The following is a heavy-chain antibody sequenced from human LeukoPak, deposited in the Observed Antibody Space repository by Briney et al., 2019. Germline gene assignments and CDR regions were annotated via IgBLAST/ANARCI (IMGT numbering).Heavy chain of an antibody. CDR3: VKDSDYDYVWGSYTHGYFDY. CDR1: GFTFSSYA. V-gene: IGHV3-64D*06. J-gene: IGHJ4*02. Sequence: PGGSLRLSCSASGFTFSSYAMHWVRQAPGKGLEYVSAISSNGGSTYYADSVKGRFTISRDNSKNTLYLQMSSLRAEDTAVYYCVKDSDYDYVWGSYTHGYFDYWGQGTLVTVSS. D-gene: IGHD3-16*01. CDR2: ISSNGGST.